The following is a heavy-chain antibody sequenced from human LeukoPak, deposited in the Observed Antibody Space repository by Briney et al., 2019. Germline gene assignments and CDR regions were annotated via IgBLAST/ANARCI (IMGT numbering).Heavy chain of an antibody. Sequence: GGSLRLSCAASGFTFSSYWMSWVRQAPGKGLEWVANIKQDGSEEYYVDSVKGQFTISRDNAKNSLYLQMNSLRAEDTAVYYCARADTAMVPFDYWGQGTLVTVSS. J-gene: IGHJ4*02. CDR2: IKQDGSEE. V-gene: IGHV3-7*03. CDR3: ARADTAMVPFDY. D-gene: IGHD5-18*01. CDR1: GFTFSSYW.